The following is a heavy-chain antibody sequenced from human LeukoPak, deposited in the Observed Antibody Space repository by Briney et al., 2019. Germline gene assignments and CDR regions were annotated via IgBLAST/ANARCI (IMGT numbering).Heavy chain of an antibody. D-gene: IGHD3-22*01. V-gene: IGHV1-69*06. CDR1: GGTFSSYA. Sequence: GASVKVSCKASGGTFSSYAISWVRQAPGQGLEWMGGIIPIFGTANYAQKFQGRVTITADKSTSTAYMELSSLRSEDTAVYYCASGLFYDAFDIWGQGTMVTVSS. CDR2: IIPIFGTA. CDR3: ASGLFYDAFDI. J-gene: IGHJ3*02.